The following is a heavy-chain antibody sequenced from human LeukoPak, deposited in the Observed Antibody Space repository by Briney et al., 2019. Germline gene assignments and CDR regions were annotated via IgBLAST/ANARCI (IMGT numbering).Heavy chain of an antibody. CDR3: ARGSTSYLSWFDP. CDR2: ISSSAHSI. D-gene: IGHD2-2*01. J-gene: IGHJ5*02. CDR1: GFTFSDYY. V-gene: IGHV3-11*01. Sequence: GGSLRLSCAASGFTFSDYYMSWIRQAPGKGLEWVTYISSSAHSIYYADSVQGRFTISRDNAKNSVFLQMNSLRAEDTAVYYSARGSTSYLSWFDPWGQGTLVTVSS.